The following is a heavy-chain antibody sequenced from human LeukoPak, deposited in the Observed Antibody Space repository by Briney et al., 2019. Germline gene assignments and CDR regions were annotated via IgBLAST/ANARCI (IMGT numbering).Heavy chain of an antibody. CDR3: ARDRSRVPAALDY. Sequence: PSGTLSLTCAVSGGSISSSNWWSWVRQPPGKGLEWIGEIYHSGSTNYNPSLKSRVTISVDKSKNQFSLKLSSVTAADTAVYYCARDRSRVPAALDYWGQGTLVTVSS. CDR1: GGSISSSNW. V-gene: IGHV4-4*02. J-gene: IGHJ4*02. CDR2: IYHSGST. D-gene: IGHD2-2*01.